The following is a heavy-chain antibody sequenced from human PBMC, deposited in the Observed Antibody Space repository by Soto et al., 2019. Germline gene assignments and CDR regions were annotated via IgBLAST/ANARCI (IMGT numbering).Heavy chain of an antibody. CDR2: IWYDGSNK. CDR3: ARARYCSGGSCSTDY. V-gene: IGHV3-33*01. CDR1: GFTFSNFG. D-gene: IGHD2-15*01. Sequence: QVQLVESGGGVVQPGRSLRLSCAASGFTFSNFGMHWVRQAPGKGLEWVAVIWYDGSNKYYADSVKGRFTISRDNSKNTLYLQMNSLRAADTAVYFCARARYCSGGSCSTDYWGQGTLLTVSS. J-gene: IGHJ4*02.